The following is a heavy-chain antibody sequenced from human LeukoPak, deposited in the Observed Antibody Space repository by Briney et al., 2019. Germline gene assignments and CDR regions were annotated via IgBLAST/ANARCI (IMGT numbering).Heavy chain of an antibody. D-gene: IGHD5-18*01. Sequence: GESLKISCKASGYSFTNYWIGWVRQMPGKGLEWKGVIYPGDSDTTYSPSFQGQVTISADKSISTAYLQWSSLKASDTAMYYCARRSGYIHGTDYWGQGTLVTVSS. CDR3: ARRSGYIHGTDY. CDR2: IYPGDSDT. V-gene: IGHV5-51*01. J-gene: IGHJ4*02. CDR1: GYSFTNYW.